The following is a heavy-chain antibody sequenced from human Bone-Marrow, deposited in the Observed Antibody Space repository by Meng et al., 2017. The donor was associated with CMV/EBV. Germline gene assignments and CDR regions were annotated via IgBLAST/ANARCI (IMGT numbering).Heavy chain of an antibody. D-gene: IGHD3-3*01. Sequence: GESLKISCAASGFTFSSYWMSWVRQAPGKGLEWVANIKQDGSEKYYVDSVKGRFTISRDNAKNSLYLQMNSLRAGDTAVYYCARAYYDFWSGYFPSYYYGMDVWGQGTMVTVSS. J-gene: IGHJ6*02. CDR2: IKQDGSEK. CDR3: ARAYYDFWSGYFPSYYYGMDV. CDR1: GFTFSSYW. V-gene: IGHV3-7*01.